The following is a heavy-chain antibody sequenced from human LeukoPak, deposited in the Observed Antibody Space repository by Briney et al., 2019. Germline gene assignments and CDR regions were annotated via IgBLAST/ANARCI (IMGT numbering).Heavy chain of an antibody. CDR1: GFTLDDHV. J-gene: IGHJ4*02. D-gene: IGHD3-16*01. CDR2: INWNGGST. Sequence: GGSLRLSCAASGFTLDDHVMSWVRQAPGKGLEWVSGINWNGGSTGYADSVKGRFTISRDNSKNTLYLQMNSLRAEDTAVYYCARGDIEFDYWGQGTLVTVSS. CDR3: ARGDIEFDY. V-gene: IGHV3-20*04.